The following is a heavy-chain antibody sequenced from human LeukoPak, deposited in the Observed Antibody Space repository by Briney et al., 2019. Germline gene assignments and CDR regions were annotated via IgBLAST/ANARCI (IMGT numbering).Heavy chain of an antibody. Sequence: PSETLSLTCTVSGGSISSGGYYWSWIRQHPGKGLEWIGYIYYSGSTNYNPSLKSRVTISVDTSKNQFSLRLSSVTAADTAVYYCARGPDIVVVPAAIQRGGYYFDYWGQGTLVAVSS. CDR3: ARGPDIVVVPAAIQRGGYYFDY. CDR1: GGSISSGGYY. V-gene: IGHV4-31*03. CDR2: IYYSGST. D-gene: IGHD2-2*02. J-gene: IGHJ4*02.